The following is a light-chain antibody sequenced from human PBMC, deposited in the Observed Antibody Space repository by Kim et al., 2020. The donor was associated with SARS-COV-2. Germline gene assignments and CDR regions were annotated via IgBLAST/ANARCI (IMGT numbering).Light chain of an antibody. CDR2: EDS. J-gene: IGLJ3*02. V-gene: IGLV3-1*01. CDR1: KLGEKY. CDR3: QAWDSSTGV. Sequence: VFPGQTASITCAGDKLGEKYVCWYQQKPGQSPGRVIYEDSRRPSGIPERFLGSNSGNTATLTLSGTQAMDEADYYCQAWDSSTGVFGGGTQLTVL.